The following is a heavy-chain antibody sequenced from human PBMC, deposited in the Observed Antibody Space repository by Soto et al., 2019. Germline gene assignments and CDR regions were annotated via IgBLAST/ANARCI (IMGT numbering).Heavy chain of an antibody. CDR3: TRHAGDYGGTNWFDP. D-gene: IGHD4-17*01. J-gene: IGHJ5*02. CDR1: GGSISNSLYH. V-gene: IGHV4-39*01. Sequence: QLQLQESGPGLVKPSETLSLTCTVSGGSISNSLYHWGWIRQPPGKGLQWIGSIYYSGTTYYNPSLKSRVTLSVDTSKNQFSLKLSSVTAADTAMYFCTRHAGDYGGTNWFDPWGQGTLVTVSS. CDR2: IYYSGTT.